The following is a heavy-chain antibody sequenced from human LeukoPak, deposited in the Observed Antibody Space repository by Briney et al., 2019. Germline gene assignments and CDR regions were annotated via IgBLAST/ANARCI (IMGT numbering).Heavy chain of an antibody. CDR2: IYYSGST. CDR1: GGSISSGDYY. CDR3: ARAPQATVTTDWFDP. V-gene: IGHV4-30-4*01. Sequence: SETLSLTCTVSGGSISSGDYYWSWIRQPPGKGLEWIGYIYYSGSTYYNPSLKSRVTISVDTSKNQFSLKLSSVTAADTAVYYRARAPQATVTTDWFDPWGQGTLVTVSS. J-gene: IGHJ5*02. D-gene: IGHD4-17*01.